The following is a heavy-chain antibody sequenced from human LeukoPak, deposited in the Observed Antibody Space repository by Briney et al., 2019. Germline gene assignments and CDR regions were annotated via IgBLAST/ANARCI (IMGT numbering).Heavy chain of an antibody. V-gene: IGHV1-18*04. CDR3: ARGQTMVRGVTNWFDP. J-gene: IGHJ5*02. CDR2: ISAYNGNT. D-gene: IGHD3-10*01. Sequence: ASVKVSCKASGYTFTGYYMHWVRQAPGQGLEWMGWISAYNGNTNYAQKLQGRVTMTTDTSTSTAYMELRSLRSDDTAVYYCARGQTMVRGVTNWFDPWGQGTLVTVSS. CDR1: GYTFTGYY.